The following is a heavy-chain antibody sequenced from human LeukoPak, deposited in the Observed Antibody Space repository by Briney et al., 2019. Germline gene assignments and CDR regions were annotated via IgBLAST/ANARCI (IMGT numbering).Heavy chain of an antibody. CDR1: GFTVSSNH. CDR2: IYSGGST. V-gene: IGHV3-53*01. D-gene: IGHD1-1*01. CDR3: ARGPAGYN. J-gene: IGHJ4*02. Sequence: GGSLRLSCAASGFTVSSNHMSWVRQAPGKGLEWVSVIYSGGSTDYADSVKGRFTISRDNLKNTPYLQMNSLRAEDTAVYYCARGPAGYNWGQGTLVTFSS.